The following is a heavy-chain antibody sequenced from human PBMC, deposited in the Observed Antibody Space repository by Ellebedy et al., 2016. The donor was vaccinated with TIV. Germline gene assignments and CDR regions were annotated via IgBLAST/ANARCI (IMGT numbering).Heavy chain of an antibody. CDR2: IDPSDSYT. V-gene: IGHV5-10-1*01. CDR3: ARPGSGKAEPFDC. D-gene: IGHD6-19*01. CDR1: GYGFTSYW. Sequence: GESLKISCNGSGYGFTSYWITWVRQMPGKGLEWMGRIDPSDSYTSYSPSFQGHVTISADKSINTAYLQWSSLKTSDTAIYFCARPGSGKAEPFDCWGQGTLVTVSS. J-gene: IGHJ4*02.